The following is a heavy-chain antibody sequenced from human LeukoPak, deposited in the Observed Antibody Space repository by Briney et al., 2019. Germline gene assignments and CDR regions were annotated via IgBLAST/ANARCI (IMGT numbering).Heavy chain of an antibody. J-gene: IGHJ4*02. CDR2: ISYDGSNK. D-gene: IGHD3-22*01. CDR3: ARDEIPYDSSGYYYGAIDY. CDR1: GFTFSSYA. V-gene: IGHV3-30-3*01. Sequence: PGRSLRLSCAASGFTFSSYAMHWVRQAPGKGLEWVAVISYDGSNKYYADSVKGRFTISRDNSKNTLYLQMNSLRAEDTAVYYCARDEIPYDSSGYYYGAIDYWGQGTLVTVSS.